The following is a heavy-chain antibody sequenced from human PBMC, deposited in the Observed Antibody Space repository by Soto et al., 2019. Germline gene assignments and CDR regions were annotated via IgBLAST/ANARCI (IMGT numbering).Heavy chain of an antibody. CDR1: GGSFSGYY. J-gene: IGHJ6*02. V-gene: IGHV4-34*01. Sequence: ASETLSLTCAVYGGSFSGYYWSWIRQPPGKGLEWIGEINHSGSTNYNPSLKSRVTISVDTSKNQFSLKLSSVTAADTAVYYCARGRYYYDSSGYSRHYYYGMDVWGQGTTVTVSS. D-gene: IGHD3-22*01. CDR2: INHSGST. CDR3: ARGRYYYDSSGYSRHYYYGMDV.